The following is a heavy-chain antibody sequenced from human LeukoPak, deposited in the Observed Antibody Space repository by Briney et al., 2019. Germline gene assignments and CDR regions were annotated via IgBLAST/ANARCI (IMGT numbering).Heavy chain of an antibody. D-gene: IGHD2-2*01. Sequence: GGSLRLSCAASEFTFSSYAMSWVRQAPGKGLEWVSAISDSGGSTYYADSVKGRFTISRDNYKNTVYLQMSSLRAEDTAVYYCAKDRRACSSSSCYYRFDYWGQGTLVTVSS. CDR1: EFTFSSYA. V-gene: IGHV3-23*01. J-gene: IGHJ4*02. CDR2: ISDSGGST. CDR3: AKDRRACSSSSCYYRFDY.